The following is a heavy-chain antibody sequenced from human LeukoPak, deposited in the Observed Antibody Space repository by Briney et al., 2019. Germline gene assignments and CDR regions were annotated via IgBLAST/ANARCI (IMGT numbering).Heavy chain of an antibody. J-gene: IGHJ4*02. CDR2: MNPNSGNT. Sequence: ASVKVSCKASGYTFTSYDIHWVRQATGQGLEWMGWMNPNSGNTGYAQKFQGRVTMTRNTSISTAYMELSSLRSEDTAVYYCARDQLLQDFDYWGQGTLVIVSS. D-gene: IGHD2-2*01. V-gene: IGHV1-8*01. CDR1: GYTFTSYD. CDR3: ARDQLLQDFDY.